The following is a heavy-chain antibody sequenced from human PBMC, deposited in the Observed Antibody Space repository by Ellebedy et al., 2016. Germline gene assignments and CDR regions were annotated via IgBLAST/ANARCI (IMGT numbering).Heavy chain of an antibody. CDR1: GFTFNIAG. CDR2: IVFSGTAT. D-gene: IGHD3-3*01. J-gene: IGHJ4*02. V-gene: IGHV3-21*06. CDR3: ARDGSEWSRDH. Sequence: GESLKISCAASGFTFNIAGMTWVRQAPGKGLEWVATIVFSGTATYYSDSVKGRFIISRDNTKNLVFLQMNSLGVEDTAVYYCARDGSEWSRDHWGQGTLVTVSS.